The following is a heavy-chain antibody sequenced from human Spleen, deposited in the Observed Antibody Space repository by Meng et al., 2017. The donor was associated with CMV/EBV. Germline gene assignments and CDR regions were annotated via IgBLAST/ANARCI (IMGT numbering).Heavy chain of an antibody. D-gene: IGHD7-27*01. CDR2: ITGSGTTI. V-gene: IGHV3-11*04. Sequence: GESLKISCAASGFTFSDYYMSWIRQAPGKGLEWFSYITGSGTTIYYADSVKGRFTISRDNARKALYLQMNSLGVEDTAVYYCVRGGRTGYYYGLDVWGQGTTVTVSS. CDR3: VRGGRTGYYYGLDV. J-gene: IGHJ6*02. CDR1: GFTFSDYY.